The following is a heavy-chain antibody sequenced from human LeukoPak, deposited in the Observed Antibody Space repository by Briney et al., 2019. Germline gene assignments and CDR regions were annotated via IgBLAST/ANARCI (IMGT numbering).Heavy chain of an antibody. V-gene: IGHV4-39*01. Sequence: SETLSLTCTVSGCYISSSNYYWGRIRQSPGKGLEWIGSASYSGNTHYNPSLKSRVTISVDTSKNQFSLKLSSMPATDTAVYHCARGTHYYDSGGYGYFDYWGQGTLVTVSS. CDR2: ASYSGNT. D-gene: IGHD3-22*01. CDR1: GCYISSSNYY. CDR3: ARGTHYYDSGGYGYFDY. J-gene: IGHJ4*02.